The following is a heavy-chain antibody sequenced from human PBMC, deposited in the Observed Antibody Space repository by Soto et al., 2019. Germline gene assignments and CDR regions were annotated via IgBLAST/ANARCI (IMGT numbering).Heavy chain of an antibody. CDR1: GFSLSTSGVG. CDR2: LYWDDDK. V-gene: IGHV2-5*02. CDR3: AHVTYYDGSGSYYVHYY. D-gene: IGHD3-10*01. J-gene: IGHJ4*02. Sequence: QITLKESGPTLVKPTQTLTLTCTFSGFSLSTSGVGVGWIRQPPGKARGWLALLYWDDDKRYSPSLKSRLTITKDTSKPQVVLTLTNMAPVDTATSYCAHVTYYDGSGSYYVHYYWGQGTLVTVSS.